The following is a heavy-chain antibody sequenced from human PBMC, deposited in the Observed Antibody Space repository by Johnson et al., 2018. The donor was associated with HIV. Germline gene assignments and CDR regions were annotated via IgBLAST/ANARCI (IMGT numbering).Heavy chain of an antibody. J-gene: IGHJ3*02. Sequence: QVQLVESGGGEVQPGRSLRLSCAASGFTFSGYGMHWVRQAPGKGLEWVAVISYDGSNKYYAASVKGRFTISRDNAKNSLYLQMNSLRPEDTAVYFCARDSISCYSCAFDMWGQGTMVTVSS. CDR3: ARDSISCYSCAFDM. V-gene: IGHV3-30*03. CDR1: GFTFSGYG. CDR2: ISYDGSNK. D-gene: IGHD2-2*01.